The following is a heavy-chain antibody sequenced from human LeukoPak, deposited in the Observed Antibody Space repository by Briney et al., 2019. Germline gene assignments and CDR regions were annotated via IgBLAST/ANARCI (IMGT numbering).Heavy chain of an antibody. D-gene: IGHD2-21*01. J-gene: IGHJ4*02. CDR1: GFTFRSHA. CDR2: IYENGGTT. V-gene: IGHV3-23*01. Sequence: GGSLRLSCVGSGFTFRSHAMSWVRQAPEKGLEFVSGIYENGGTTYYADSVKGWFSISRDNSKNTLYLQMDSLRGEDTAVYYCAKDFRIGYSAHFDYWGLGALVTVSS. CDR3: AKDFRIGYSAHFDY.